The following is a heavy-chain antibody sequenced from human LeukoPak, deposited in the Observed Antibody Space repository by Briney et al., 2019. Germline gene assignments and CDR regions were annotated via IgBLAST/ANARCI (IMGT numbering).Heavy chain of an antibody. CDR3: ARDLGVSIAAAGAS. J-gene: IGHJ5*02. CDR2: IIPIFGTA. Sequence: GASVKVSCKASGGTFSSYAISWVRQAPGQGLELMGGIIPIFGTANYAQKFQGRVTITTDESTSTAYMELSSLRSEDTAVYYCARDLGVSIAAAGASWGQGTQVTVSS. V-gene: IGHV1-69*05. CDR1: GGTFSSYA. D-gene: IGHD6-13*01.